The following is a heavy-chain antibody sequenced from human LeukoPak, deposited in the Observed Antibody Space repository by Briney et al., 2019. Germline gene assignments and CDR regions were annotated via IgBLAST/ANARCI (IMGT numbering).Heavy chain of an antibody. V-gene: IGHV3-7*03. CDR2: IKQDGSEK. Sequence: GGSPRLSCAASGFTFSSYWMSWVRQAPGKGLEWVANIKQDGSEKYYVDSVKGRFTISRDNAKNSLYLQMNSLRAEDTAVYYCAREGSYYYGSGSYSNYYYYGMDVWGKGTTVTVSS. D-gene: IGHD3-10*01. CDR1: GFTFSSYW. CDR3: AREGSYYYGSGSYSNYYYYGMDV. J-gene: IGHJ6*04.